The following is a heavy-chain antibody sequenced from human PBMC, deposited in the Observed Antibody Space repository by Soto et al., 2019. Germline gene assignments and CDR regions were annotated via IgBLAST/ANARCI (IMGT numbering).Heavy chain of an antibody. CDR3: ARDRSEPADYDFWSGYYHHYFDY. Sequence: ASVKVSCKASGYTFTSYYMHWVRQAPGQGLEWKGIFNPSGCSTSYAQKFHGRVTMTRDTSTSTVYMELSSLRSEDTAVYYCARDRSEPADYDFWSGYYHHYFDYWGQGTLVTVSS. CDR2: FNPSGCST. CDR1: GYTFTSYY. V-gene: IGHV1-46*01. D-gene: IGHD3-3*01. J-gene: IGHJ4*02.